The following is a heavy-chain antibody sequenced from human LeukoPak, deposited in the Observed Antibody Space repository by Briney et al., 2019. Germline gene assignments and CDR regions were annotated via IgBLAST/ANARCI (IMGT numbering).Heavy chain of an antibody. CDR2: IRYNGGA. Sequence: SQTLSLTCNVSGGSITSNNYFWGWIRQPPGEGLEWIGYIRYNGGAYYNPSLQSRATMSVDTSKNQFSLRLSSVTAPDTAIYYCAREVIAPADSDAFDIWGQGTMVTVS. V-gene: IGHV4-30-4*01. D-gene: IGHD2-21*01. CDR3: AREVIAPADSDAFDI. CDR1: GGSITSNNYF. J-gene: IGHJ3*02.